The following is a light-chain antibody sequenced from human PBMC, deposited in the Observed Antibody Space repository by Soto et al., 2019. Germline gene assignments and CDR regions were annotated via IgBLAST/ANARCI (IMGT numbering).Light chain of an antibody. J-gene: IGLJ2*01. Sequence: QSALTQPASVSGSPGQSITISCPGTSSDVGGYKYVSWYQQHPGKAPKLMIYDVSNRPSGVSNRFSGSKSGNTASLTISGLQAEDEADYYCSSYTSSSTVVFGGGTKLTVL. V-gene: IGLV2-14*01. CDR2: DVS. CDR1: SSDVGGYKY. CDR3: SSYTSSSTVV.